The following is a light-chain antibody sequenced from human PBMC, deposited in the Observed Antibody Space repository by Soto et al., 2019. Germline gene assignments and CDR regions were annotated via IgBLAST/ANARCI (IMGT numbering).Light chain of an antibody. J-gene: IGLJ2*01. Sequence: QSVLTQPTSASGTPGQRVTISCSGSSSNIGSNTVNWYQQLPGTAPKLLIYSNNQRPSGVPDRFSGSKSGTSASLAISGLQSEDEADYYCAAWDDSLNVVFGGGTQLTVL. V-gene: IGLV1-44*01. CDR2: SNN. CDR1: SSNIGSNT. CDR3: AAWDDSLNVV.